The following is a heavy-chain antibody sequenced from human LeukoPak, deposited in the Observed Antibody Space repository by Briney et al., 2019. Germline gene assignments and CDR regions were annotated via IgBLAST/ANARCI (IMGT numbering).Heavy chain of an antibody. D-gene: IGHD5-18*01. Sequence: GGSLRLSCAASGFTFSSYAMSWVRQAPGKGLEWVSAISGSGGSTYYADSVKGRFTISRDNSKNTLYLQMNSLRAEDTAVYCCAKDRLLRGYSYGSYFDYWGQGTLVTVSS. CDR1: GFTFSSYA. V-gene: IGHV3-23*01. CDR2: ISGSGGST. J-gene: IGHJ4*02. CDR3: AKDRLLRGYSYGSYFDY.